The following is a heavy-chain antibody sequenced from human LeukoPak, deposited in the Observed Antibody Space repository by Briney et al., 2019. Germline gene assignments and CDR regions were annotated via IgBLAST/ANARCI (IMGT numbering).Heavy chain of an antibody. CDR2: IGAYNGNT. CDR1: GFTFINYG. CDR3: ARGVRGGMDV. D-gene: IGHD3-10*01. V-gene: IGHV1-18*01. Sequence: ASVTVSFTSSGFTFINYGLTWVRQAQGQGLEWMGGIGAYNGNTNYAQKLQGRVTITTDTSTTTAYMELTSLRSDDTAVYYCARGVRGGMDVWGQGTTVTVSS. J-gene: IGHJ6*02.